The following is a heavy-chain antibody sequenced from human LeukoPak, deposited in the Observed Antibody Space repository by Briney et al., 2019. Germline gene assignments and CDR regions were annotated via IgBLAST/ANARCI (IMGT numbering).Heavy chain of an antibody. Sequence: ASVKVSCKASGYTFTSYGISWVRQAPGQGLEWMGWISAYNGNTNYAQKLQGRVTMTTDTSTSTAYMELSRLRSDDTAVYYCARDRVLRFLEGYYYMDVWGKGTTVTVSS. CDR1: GYTFTSYG. CDR2: ISAYNGNT. CDR3: ARDRVLRFLEGYYYMDV. J-gene: IGHJ6*03. D-gene: IGHD3-3*01. V-gene: IGHV1-18*01.